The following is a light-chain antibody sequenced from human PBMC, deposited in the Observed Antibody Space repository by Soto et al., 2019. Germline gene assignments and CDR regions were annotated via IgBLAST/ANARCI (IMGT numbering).Light chain of an antibody. CDR2: SAS. CDR3: QKFNTAPLT. Sequence: DIQMPQYPSSLSASVGDRVPITSRASQDISVYLAWYQQKPGKVPKLLIYSASTLQSGVPSRFSGNGSGTDCTLNISSLQPEEVATYYCQKFNTAPLTVGQGTRLEIK. CDR1: QDISVY. J-gene: IGKJ5*01. V-gene: IGKV1-27*01.